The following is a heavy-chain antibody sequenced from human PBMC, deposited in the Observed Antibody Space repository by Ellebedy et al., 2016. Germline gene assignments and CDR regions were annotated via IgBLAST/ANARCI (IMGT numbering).Heavy chain of an antibody. V-gene: IGHV4-39*01. Sequence: GSLRLSXTVSGGSISSSSYYWGWIRQPPGKGLEWIGSIYYSGSTYYNPSLKSRVTISVDTSKNQFSLKLSSVTAADTAVYYCARQTGINGMDVWGQGTTVTVSS. D-gene: IGHD3-10*01. CDR1: GGSISSSSYY. J-gene: IGHJ6*02. CDR3: ARQTGINGMDV. CDR2: IYYSGST.